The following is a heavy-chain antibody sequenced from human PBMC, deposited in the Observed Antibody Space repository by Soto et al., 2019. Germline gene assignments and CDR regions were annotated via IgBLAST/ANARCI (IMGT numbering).Heavy chain of an antibody. CDR3: ARGPRGLLWFGELFGYFDY. J-gene: IGHJ4*02. CDR2: IYYSGST. Sequence: SETLSLTCTVSGGSISSGGYYWSWIRQHPGKGLEWIGYIYYSGSTYYNPSLKSRVTISVDTSKNQFSLKLSSVTAADTAVYYCARGPRGLLWFGELFGYFDYWGQGTLVTVSS. CDR1: GGSISSGGYY. D-gene: IGHD3-10*01. V-gene: IGHV4-31*03.